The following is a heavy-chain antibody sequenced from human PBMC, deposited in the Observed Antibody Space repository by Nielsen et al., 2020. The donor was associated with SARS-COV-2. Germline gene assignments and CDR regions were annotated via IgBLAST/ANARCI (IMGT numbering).Heavy chain of an antibody. J-gene: IGHJ4*02. CDR3: ARHNTIFGVVGLDY. D-gene: IGHD3-3*01. CDR2: IYYSGST. Sequence: SETLSLTCTVSGGSISSYYWGWIRQPPGKGLEWIGSIYYSGSTYYNPSLKSRVTISVDTSKNQFSLKLSSVTAADTAVYYCARHNTIFGVVGLDYWGQGTLVTVSS. V-gene: IGHV4-39*01. CDR1: GGSISSYY.